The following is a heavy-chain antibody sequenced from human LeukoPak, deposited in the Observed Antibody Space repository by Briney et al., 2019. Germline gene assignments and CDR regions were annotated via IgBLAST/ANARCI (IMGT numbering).Heavy chain of an antibody. CDR3: ASTRPYSSGWRLGY. Sequence: RSLRLSCAASGFTFSSFAMHWVRQAPGKGLEWVAVISYDGSNKYYADSVKGQFTISRDNSKNTLYLQMNSLRAEDTAVYYCASTRPYSSGWRLGYWGQGTLVTVSS. CDR2: ISYDGSNK. V-gene: IGHV3-30*04. J-gene: IGHJ4*02. D-gene: IGHD6-19*01. CDR1: GFTFSSFA.